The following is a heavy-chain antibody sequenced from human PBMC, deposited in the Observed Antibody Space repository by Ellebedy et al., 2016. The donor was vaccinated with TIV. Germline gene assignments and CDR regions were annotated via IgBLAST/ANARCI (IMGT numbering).Heavy chain of an antibody. CDR3: ARGAGWYAY. CDR2: IDYSGST. Sequence: MPSETLSLTCTVSGGSISSYYWSWIRQPPGKGLEWIGYIDYSGSTRLHPSLKSRVTMSVNASKNQFSLKLSSVTTADTALYYCARGAGWYAYWGKGTLVSVSS. CDR1: GGSISSYY. J-gene: IGHJ4*02. D-gene: IGHD6-19*01. V-gene: IGHV4-59*01.